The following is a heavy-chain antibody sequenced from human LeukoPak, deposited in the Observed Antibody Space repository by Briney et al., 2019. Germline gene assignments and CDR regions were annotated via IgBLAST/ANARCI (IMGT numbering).Heavy chain of an antibody. CDR1: GYTFVDYY. J-gene: IGHJ4*02. CDR2: LNPRTGAT. Sequence: ASVMVSCKASGYTFVDYYVYWIRQAPGQGLEWMGWLNPRTGATKYAQKFQARVTMTRDTSKQTAYMELTSLRSDDTALYFCARDHRLGRTGYDMPADWGQGTLVTVSS. D-gene: IGHD7-27*01. V-gene: IGHV1-2*02. CDR3: ARDHRLGRTGYDMPAD.